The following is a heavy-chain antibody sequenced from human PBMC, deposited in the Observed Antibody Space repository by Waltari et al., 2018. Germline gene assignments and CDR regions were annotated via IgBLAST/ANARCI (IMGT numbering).Heavy chain of an antibody. V-gene: IGHV1-8*03. CDR1: GYTFTSYD. D-gene: IGHD4-17*01. J-gene: IGHJ4*02. CDR3: ARGGPPWYGDSPRADY. Sequence: QVQLVQSGAEVKKPGASVKVSCKASGYTFTSYDINWVRQATGQGLEWMGWMNPNSGNTGYAQKFQGRVTITRNTSISTAYMELSSLRSEDTAVYYCARGGPPWYGDSPRADYWGQGTLVTVSS. CDR2: MNPNSGNT.